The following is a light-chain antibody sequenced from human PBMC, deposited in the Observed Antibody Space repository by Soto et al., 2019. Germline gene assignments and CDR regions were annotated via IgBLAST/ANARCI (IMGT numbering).Light chain of an antibody. CDR3: QQYNSYSVYT. Sequence: DIQMTQSPSTLSASVGDRVTITCRASQSISSWLAWYQQKPGKAPNLLIYDASSLESGVPSRFSGSGSGTEFTLTISSLQPDDFATYYCQQYNSYSVYTFVQGTKLEIK. CDR2: DAS. CDR1: QSISSW. J-gene: IGKJ2*01. V-gene: IGKV1-5*01.